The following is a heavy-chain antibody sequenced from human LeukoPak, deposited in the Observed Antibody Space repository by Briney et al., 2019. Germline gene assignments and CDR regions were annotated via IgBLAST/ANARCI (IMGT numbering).Heavy chain of an antibody. Sequence: SGGSLRLSCAASGFTFTSYSMNWVRQAPGKGLEWVSSITSTSKYIDYADSLRGRFTISRDNSKNTLYLQMNSLRAEDTAVYYCARDGDFRSGYYGAFDIWGQGTMVAVSS. V-gene: IGHV3-21*04. J-gene: IGHJ3*02. CDR2: ITSTSKYI. CDR1: GFTFTSYS. CDR3: ARDGDFRSGYYGAFDI. D-gene: IGHD3-3*01.